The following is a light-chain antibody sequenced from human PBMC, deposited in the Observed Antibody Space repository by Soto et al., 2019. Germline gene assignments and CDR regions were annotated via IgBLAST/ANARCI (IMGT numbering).Light chain of an antibody. CDR1: RSNIGTNT. V-gene: IGLV1-44*01. Sequence: QSVLTPAPSASGAPGQRVTMSCSGSRSNIGTNTVNWYQQRPGTPPKFLIYDNYRRPSGVPDRFSGSQSGTSASLAINGLQSEDEAYYYCSAWDDSLNRPVFGGGTKLTVL. CDR3: SAWDDSLNRPV. CDR2: DNY. J-gene: IGLJ2*01.